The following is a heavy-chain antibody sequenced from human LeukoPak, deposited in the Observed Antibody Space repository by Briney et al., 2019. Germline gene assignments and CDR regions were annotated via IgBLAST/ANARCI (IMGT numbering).Heavy chain of an antibody. Sequence: GGSLRLSCAVSGFTFSSYGMHWVRQAPGKGLEWVAVIWYDGSNKYYADSVKGRFTISRDNSKNTLYLQMNSLRAEDTAVYYCAKNLEATIRLSGDFDYWGQGTLVTVSS. CDR1: GFTFSSYG. J-gene: IGHJ4*02. V-gene: IGHV3-33*06. CDR3: AKNLEATIRLSGDFDY. D-gene: IGHD5-24*01. CDR2: IWYDGSNK.